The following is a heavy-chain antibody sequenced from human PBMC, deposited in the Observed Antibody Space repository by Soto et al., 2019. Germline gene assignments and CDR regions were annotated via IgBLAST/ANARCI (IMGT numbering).Heavy chain of an antibody. Sequence: QVQLVQSGAEVKKPGSSMKVSCKASGGTFNSYDINWVRQAPGQGLEWMGGIIPIVETPKYAQKFQGRVTITADESTNTVYMELSSLRSEDTAMYYCARLPRPNYYDTSGFFKDNGFDPWGQGTLVTVSS. CDR3: ARLPRPNYYDTSGFFKDNGFDP. J-gene: IGHJ5*02. CDR2: IIPIVETP. CDR1: GGTFNSYD. D-gene: IGHD3-22*01. V-gene: IGHV1-69*01.